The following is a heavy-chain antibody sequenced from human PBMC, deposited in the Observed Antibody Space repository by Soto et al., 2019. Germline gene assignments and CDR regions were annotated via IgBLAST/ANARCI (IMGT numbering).Heavy chain of an antibody. J-gene: IGHJ4*02. CDR1: GGTFSSYT. V-gene: IGHV1-69*04. D-gene: IGHD5-12*01. CDR2: IIPILGIA. Sequence: GASVKVSCKASGGTFSSYTISWVRQAPGQGLEWMGRIIPILGIANYAQKFQGRVTITADKSTSTAYMELSSLRSEDTAVYYCARDHYDYDTTLPYYFDYWGQGTLVTVSS. CDR3: ARDHYDYDTTLPYYFDY.